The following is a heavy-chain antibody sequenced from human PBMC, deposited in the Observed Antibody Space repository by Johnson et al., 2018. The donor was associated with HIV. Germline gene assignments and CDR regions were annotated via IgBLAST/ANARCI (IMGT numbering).Heavy chain of an antibody. V-gene: IGHV3-30*02. CDR2: TQYDGSKT. CDR1: GFSFSSYG. CDR3: AKETRVSRSAFDL. J-gene: IGHJ3*01. D-gene: IGHD2-2*01. Sequence: QVQLVESGGGVVQPGGSLRLSCAATGFSFSSYGMHWVRQAPGKGLEWVAFTQYDGSKTYYGDSVRGRFTISRDNSKKTLYLEINSLRTEDTAIYFCAKETRVSRSAFDLWGQGKNVIVSS.